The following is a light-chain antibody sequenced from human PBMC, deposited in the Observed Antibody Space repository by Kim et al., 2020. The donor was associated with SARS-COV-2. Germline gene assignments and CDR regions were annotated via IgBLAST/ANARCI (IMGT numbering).Light chain of an antibody. CDR1: SSNIGAGYD. Sequence: QVVTSSCTGSSSNIGAGYDVHWYQQSPGTAPKLLIYGNSNRPSGVPDRFSGSKSGTSASLAITGLQAEDEADYYCQSYDSSLSGWVFGGGTQLTVL. CDR2: GNS. V-gene: IGLV1-40*01. CDR3: QSYDSSLSGWV. J-gene: IGLJ3*02.